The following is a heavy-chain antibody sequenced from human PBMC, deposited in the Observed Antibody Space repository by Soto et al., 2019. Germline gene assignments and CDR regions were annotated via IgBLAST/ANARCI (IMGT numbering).Heavy chain of an antibody. CDR2: ISGTGGST. V-gene: IGHV3-23*01. Sequence: EVQLLESGGGVVQPGGSLRLSCAASGFTFNNYALNWVHQAPGKVLEWVSSISGTGGSTFYAGSAKGRFTISRDNSKNTLFLQMTSLRAEDTAVYYCGKGNSKWGTVDAFDICGQGTMVTVSS. J-gene: IGHJ3*02. CDR1: GFTFNNYA. CDR3: GKGNSKWGTVDAFDI. D-gene: IGHD7-27*01.